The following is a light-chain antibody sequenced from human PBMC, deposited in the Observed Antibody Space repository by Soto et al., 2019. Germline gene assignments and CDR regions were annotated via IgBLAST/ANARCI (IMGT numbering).Light chain of an antibody. Sequence: EVVFTQSPSTLSVSPGERATLSCRASQSVNQKLGWYQQKPGQAPRLLIYVASYRATGIPARFSGSGSGTDFTLTISRLEPEDFAVYYCQQYGSSPSTFGQGTKVDIK. CDR1: QSVNQK. J-gene: IGKJ1*01. V-gene: IGKV3-20*01. CDR3: QQYGSSPST. CDR2: VAS.